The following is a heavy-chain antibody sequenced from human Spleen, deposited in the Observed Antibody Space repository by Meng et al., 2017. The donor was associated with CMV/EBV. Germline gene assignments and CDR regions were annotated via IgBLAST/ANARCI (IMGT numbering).Heavy chain of an antibody. CDR3: ARGRTDLDS. Sequence: LSITCAVYGGSLTDYYWSWIRQSPEKELEWIGDISHSGSTNYVPSLKSRVTISVDTSNNQFSLRLTSVTAADTAVYYCARGRTDLDSWGQGSLVTVSS. J-gene: IGHJ4*02. CDR1: GGSLTDYY. CDR2: ISHSGST. V-gene: IGHV4-34*01. D-gene: IGHD1-1*01.